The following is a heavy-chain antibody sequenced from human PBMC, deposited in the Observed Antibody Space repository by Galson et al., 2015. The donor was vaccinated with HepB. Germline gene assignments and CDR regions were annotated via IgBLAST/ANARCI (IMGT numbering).Heavy chain of an antibody. CDR2: IYFNGYA. J-gene: IGHJ6*03. CDR3: GRVQYCTSTTCSSGGYYHMDV. V-gene: IGHV4-31*03. D-gene: IGHD2-2*01. Sequence: TLSLTCTVSGGSISSADHYWSWVRQHPGEGLEWIGFIYFNGYAYYNPSLESRLSMSVDTSKNQFSLRLTSVTAADTAPYFCGRVQYCTSTTCSSGGYYHMDVWGTGTTVAVSS. CDR1: GGSISSADHY.